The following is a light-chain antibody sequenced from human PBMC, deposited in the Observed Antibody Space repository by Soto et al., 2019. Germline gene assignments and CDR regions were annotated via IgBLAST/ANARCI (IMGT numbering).Light chain of an antibody. CDR1: QIINTW. J-gene: IGKJ5*01. CDR3: QQYNYWPLIT. Sequence: DIHMTQSPSTLSASVGDRVTITCRASQIINTWLAWYQQKPGTVPKLLIYEASTLESGVPSRFSGSRSGTEFTLTVSSLQPDDFGTYYCQQYNYWPLITFGQRARLEIK. CDR2: EAS. V-gene: IGKV1-5*03.